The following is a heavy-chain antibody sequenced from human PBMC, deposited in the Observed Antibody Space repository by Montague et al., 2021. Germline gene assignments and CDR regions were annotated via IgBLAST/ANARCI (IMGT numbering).Heavy chain of an antibody. D-gene: IGHD3-22*01. CDR1: TGSIGSRTSY. CDR3: ARMYHYDRSIDP. Sequence: SETLSLTCTVSTGSIGSRTSYWGWIRKPTGQGLEWMGTIDKDWTTYFITSLKSRVTISKDTSKSQFYLTLTSVTAADTAIYYCARMYHYDRSIDPWGQVTLATV. J-gene: IGHJ5*02. CDR2: IDKDWTT. V-gene: IGHV4-39*01.